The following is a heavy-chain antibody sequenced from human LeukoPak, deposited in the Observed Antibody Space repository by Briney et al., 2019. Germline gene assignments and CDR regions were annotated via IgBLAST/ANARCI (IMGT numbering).Heavy chain of an antibody. J-gene: IGHJ4*02. Sequence: GGSLRLSCAASGFTFSSYWMSWVRQAPGKGLEWVANIKQDGSEKYYVDSVKGRFTISRDNAKNSLYLQMNSLRAEDTAVYYCARGGNYYDSSGYYYFDYWGQGTLVTVSS. V-gene: IGHV3-7*01. CDR2: IKQDGSEK. CDR3: ARGGNYYDSSGYYYFDY. D-gene: IGHD3-22*01. CDR1: GFTFSSYW.